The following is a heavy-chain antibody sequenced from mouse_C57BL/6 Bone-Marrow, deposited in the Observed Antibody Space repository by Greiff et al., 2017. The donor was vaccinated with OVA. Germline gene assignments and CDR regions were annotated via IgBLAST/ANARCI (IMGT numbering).Heavy chain of an antibody. CDR2: ISDGGSYT. CDR3: ARGDTTVPHY. D-gene: IGHD1-1*01. Sequence: EVQLVESGGGLVKPGGSLKLSCAASGFTFSSYAMSWVRQTPEKRLEWVATISDGGSYTYYPDNVKGRFTISRDNAKNNLYLQMSHLKSEDTAMYYCARGDTTVPHYWGQGATLTVSS. J-gene: IGHJ2*01. V-gene: IGHV5-4*01. CDR1: GFTFSSYA.